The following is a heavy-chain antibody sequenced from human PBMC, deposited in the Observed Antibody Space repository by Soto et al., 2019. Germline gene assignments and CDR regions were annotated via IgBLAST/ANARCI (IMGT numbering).Heavy chain of an antibody. V-gene: IGHV1-46*01. CDR2: INPSGGST. J-gene: IGHJ6*02. CDR3: AREVGYYGSGSYPYYYGMDV. CDR1: GYTFTSYY. Sequence: ASVKVSCNASGYTFTSYYMHWVRQAPGQGLEWMGIINPSGGSTSYAQKFQGRVTMTRDTSTSTVYMELSSLRSEDTAVYYCAREVGYYGSGSYPYYYGMDVWGQGTTVTVSS. D-gene: IGHD3-10*01.